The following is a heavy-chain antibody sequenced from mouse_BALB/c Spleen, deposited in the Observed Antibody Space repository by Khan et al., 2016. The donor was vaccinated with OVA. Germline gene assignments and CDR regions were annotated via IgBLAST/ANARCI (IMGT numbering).Heavy chain of an antibody. CDR1: GYTFTSYW. CDR2: IYPGNTDT. Sequence: VQLQQSGTVLARPGASVKMSCKASGYTFTSYWMHWVKQSPGQGLEWIGDIYPGNTDTNYNQKFKGKAKLTAVTSTSTAYMELSSLTNEDSAVYYCTRRNWDVAWFAYWGQGTLVTVSA. V-gene: IGHV1-5*01. D-gene: IGHD4-1*01. CDR3: TRRNWDVAWFAY. J-gene: IGHJ3*01.